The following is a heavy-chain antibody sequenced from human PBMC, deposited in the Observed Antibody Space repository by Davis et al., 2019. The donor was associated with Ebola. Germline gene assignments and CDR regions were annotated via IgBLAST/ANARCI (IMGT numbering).Heavy chain of an antibody. V-gene: IGHV1-3*01. Sequence: AASVKVSCKASGYTFTSYAMHWVRQAPGQRLEWMGWINAGNGNTKYSQKFQGRVTITRDTSAGTAYMELSSLRSEDTAVYYCARGPGTRCSSGGSCYPHYWGQGTLVTVSS. D-gene: IGHD2-15*01. CDR3: ARGPGTRCSSGGSCYPHY. J-gene: IGHJ4*02. CDR1: GYTFTSYA. CDR2: INAGNGNT.